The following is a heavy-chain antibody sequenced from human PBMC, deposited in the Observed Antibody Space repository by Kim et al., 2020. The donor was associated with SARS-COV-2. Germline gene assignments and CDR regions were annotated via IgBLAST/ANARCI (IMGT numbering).Heavy chain of an antibody. CDR2: IYYSGST. CDR3: ARLSQQPYPDDP. J-gene: IGHJ5*02. CDR1: GGSISSSSYY. D-gene: IGHD6-13*01. Sequence: SETLSLTCTVSGGSISSSSYYWGWIRQPPGKGLEWIGSIYYSGSTYYNPSLKSRVTISVDTSKNQFSLKLSSVTAADTAVYYCARLSQQPYPDDPWGQGTLVTVSS. V-gene: IGHV4-39*01.